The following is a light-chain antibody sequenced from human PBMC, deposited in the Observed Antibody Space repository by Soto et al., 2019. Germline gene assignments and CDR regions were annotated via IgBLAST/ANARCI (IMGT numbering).Light chain of an antibody. CDR2: DAS. CDR3: QQRSNWPIT. CDR1: QSISSY. J-gene: IGKJ5*01. Sequence: EIVVTQSPATLSLSPGERVTLSCRASQSISSYLAWYQQKPGQAPRLLIYDASNRATDIPARFSGSGSGTDFPLTISSLEPEDFAVYYCQQRSNWPITFGQGTRLEIK. V-gene: IGKV3-11*01.